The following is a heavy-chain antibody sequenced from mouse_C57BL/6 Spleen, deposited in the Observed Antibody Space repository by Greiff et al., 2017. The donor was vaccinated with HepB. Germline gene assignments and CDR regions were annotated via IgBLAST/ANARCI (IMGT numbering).Heavy chain of an antibody. Sequence: EVKLMESGGGLVQPGGSLKLSCAASGFTFSDYYMYWVRQTPEQRLEWVAYISNGGGSTYYPDTVKGRFTISRDNAKNTLYLQMSRLTSEDTAMYYCARQGSNGAMDCWGQGASVTVST. CDR3: ARQGSNGAMDC. CDR1: GFTFSDYY. V-gene: IGHV5-12*01. J-gene: IGHJ4*01. CDR2: ISNGGGST. D-gene: IGHD2-5*01.